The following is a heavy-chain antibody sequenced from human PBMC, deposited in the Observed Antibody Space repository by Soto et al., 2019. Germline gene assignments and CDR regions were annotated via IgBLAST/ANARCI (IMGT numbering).Heavy chain of an antibody. V-gene: IGHV3-23*01. Sequence: GGSLRLSCSASGFTFSSYAMNWVRQVPGKGLEWVSAISGSGRSTYYNPSFKSRVTISIDTSKNQFSLKLSSVTATDTAVYYCARQRTTVVTQAYFDHWGQGALVTVSS. CDR2: ISGSGRST. CDR1: GFTFSSYA. J-gene: IGHJ4*02. D-gene: IGHD2-21*02. CDR3: ARQRTTVVTQAYFDH.